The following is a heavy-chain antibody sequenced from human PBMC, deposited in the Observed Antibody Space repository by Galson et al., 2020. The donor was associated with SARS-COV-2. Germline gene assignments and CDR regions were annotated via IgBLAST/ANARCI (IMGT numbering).Heavy chain of an antibody. V-gene: IGHV2-70*04. CDR1: GVSLSSSGMR. CDR2: IDWDDDK. Sequence: LVKPTQTLTLTCTFSGVSLSSSGMRVSWIRQPPGKALEWLARIDWDDDKFYSTSLKTRLTISKDTSKNQVVLTMTNMDPVDTATYHCALMHSIGYYDYWGQGTLVTVSS. CDR3: ALMHSIGYYDY. D-gene: IGHD3-22*01. J-gene: IGHJ4*02.